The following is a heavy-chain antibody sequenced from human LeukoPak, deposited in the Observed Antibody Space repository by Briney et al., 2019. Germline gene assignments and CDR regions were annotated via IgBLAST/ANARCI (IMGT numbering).Heavy chain of an antibody. V-gene: IGHV1-69*04. Sequence: ASVKVSCKASGGTFSSYAISWVRQAPGQGLEWMGRIIPILGIANYAQKFQGRVTITADKSTSTAYMELSSLRSEDTAVYYCAREGYDILTGYYDAVLDYWGQGTLVTVSS. CDR3: AREGYDILTGYYDAVLDY. D-gene: IGHD3-9*01. J-gene: IGHJ4*02. CDR1: GGTFSSYA. CDR2: IIPILGIA.